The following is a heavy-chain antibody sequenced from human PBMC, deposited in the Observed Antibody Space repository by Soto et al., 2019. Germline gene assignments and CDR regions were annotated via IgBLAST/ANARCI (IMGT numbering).Heavy chain of an antibody. CDR1: GYTFTGYY. J-gene: IGHJ5*02. V-gene: IGHV1-2*02. CDR2: INPNSGGT. Sequence: ASVKVSCKASGYTFTGYYMHWVRQAPGQGLEWMGWINPNSGGTSYAQKFQGRVTMTRDTSISTAYMELSRLRSDDTAVYYCAREGRSDIVVVPAAIHNGGDNWFDPWGQGTLVTVSS. D-gene: IGHD2-2*02. CDR3: AREGRSDIVVVPAAIHNGGDNWFDP.